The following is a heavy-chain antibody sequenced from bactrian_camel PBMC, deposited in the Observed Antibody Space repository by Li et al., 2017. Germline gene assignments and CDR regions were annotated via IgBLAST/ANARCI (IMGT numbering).Heavy chain of an antibody. D-gene: IGHD2*01. V-gene: IGHV3S53*01. CDR3: AAALGNCVYGRPWYRYNY. J-gene: IGHJ4*01. CDR2: IDGDGHT. CDR1: LHLYSSYS. Sequence: VQLVESGGGSVQAGGSLRLSCAASLHLYSSYSMAWFRQAPGKEREGVASIDGDGHTSVAHAVNERFTISRDNAKYTLYLQMNSLKPEDTAMYYCAAALGNCVYGRPWYRYNYWGQGTQVTVS.